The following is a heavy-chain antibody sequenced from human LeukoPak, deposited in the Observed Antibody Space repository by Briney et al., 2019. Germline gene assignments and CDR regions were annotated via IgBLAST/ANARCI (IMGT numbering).Heavy chain of an antibody. D-gene: IGHD3-22*01. CDR2: IYYSGST. CDR1: GDSTSSDRYY. CDR3: ARLLIYYDSSGYLYYFDY. V-gene: IGHV4-39*01. Sequence: NPSETLSLTCTISGDSTSSDRYYGGWVRQPPGKGLEWIGSIYYSGSTYYNPSLKSRVTISVDTSKNQFSLKLSSVTAADTAVYYCARLLIYYDSSGYLYYFDYWGQGTLVTVSS. J-gene: IGHJ4*02.